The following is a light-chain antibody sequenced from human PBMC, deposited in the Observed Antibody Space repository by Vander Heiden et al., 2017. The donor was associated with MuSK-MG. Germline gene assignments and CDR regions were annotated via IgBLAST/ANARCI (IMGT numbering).Light chain of an antibody. V-gene: IGLV2-8*01. CDR1: SSDVGGYEY. J-gene: IGLJ2*01. CDR3: GSFAGSKNLL. CDR2: EVT. Sequence: QTADPDPPRAFGSPGRSVPTPCTGTSSDVGGYEYVSWYQQHPGKAPKLIIFEVTRRPSGVPDRFSGSKSGNTASLTVSGLQADDEADYYCGSFAGSKNLLFGGGTKLTVL.